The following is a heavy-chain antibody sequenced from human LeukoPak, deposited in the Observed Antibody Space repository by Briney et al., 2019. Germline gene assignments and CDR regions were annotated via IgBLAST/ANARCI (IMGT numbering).Heavy chain of an antibody. D-gene: IGHD5-18*01. CDR1: GGTFSSYA. CDR3: ASTQGVDTAMVLMFYFDY. Sequence: GASVKVSCKASGGTFSSYAISWVRQAPGQGLEWMGGIIPIFGTANYAQKFQGRVTITADKSTSTAYMELSSLRSEDTAVYYCASTQGVDTAMVLMFYFDYWGQGTLVTVSS. J-gene: IGHJ4*02. V-gene: IGHV1-69*06. CDR2: IIPIFGTA.